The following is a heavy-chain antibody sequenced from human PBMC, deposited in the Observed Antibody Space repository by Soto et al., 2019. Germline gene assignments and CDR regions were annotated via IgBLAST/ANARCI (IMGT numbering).Heavy chain of an antibody. V-gene: IGHV1-3*01. D-gene: IGHD6-19*01. CDR1: GYTFTNYA. CDR3: AREDDSSGWYGY. Sequence: GASVKVSCKASGYTFTNYAMHWVRRAPGQRLEWMGWINAANGITKYSQKFQGTVTITRDTSASTTYMELSSLRSEDTALYYCAREDDSSGWYGYWGQGTMVTVYS. J-gene: IGHJ4*02. CDR2: INAANGIT.